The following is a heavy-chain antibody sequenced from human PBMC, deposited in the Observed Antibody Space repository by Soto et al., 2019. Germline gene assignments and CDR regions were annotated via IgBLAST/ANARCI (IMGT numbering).Heavy chain of an antibody. D-gene: IGHD3-22*01. J-gene: IGHJ3*02. Sequence: PGGSLSLSCAASGFPFSSYGMHWVRQAPGKGLEWVAVIWYDGSNKYYADSVKGRFTISRDNSKNTLYLQMNSLRAEDTAVYYCASTINRNYDSSGYYPGGAFDIWGQGTMVTVSS. CDR3: ASTINRNYDSSGYYPGGAFDI. CDR1: GFPFSSYG. V-gene: IGHV3-33*01. CDR2: IWYDGSNK.